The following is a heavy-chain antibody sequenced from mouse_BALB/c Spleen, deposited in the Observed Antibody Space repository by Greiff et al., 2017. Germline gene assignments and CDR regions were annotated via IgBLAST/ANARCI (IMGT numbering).Heavy chain of an antibody. J-gene: IGHJ4*01. D-gene: IGHD2-14*01. CDR1: GFTFSSYA. CDR3: ARGDYRYDDYAMDY. CDR2: ISSGGST. V-gene: IGHV5-6-5*01. Sequence: EVQVVESGGGLVKPGGSLKLSCAASGFTFSSYAMSWVRQTPEKRLEWVASISSGGSTYYPDSVKGRFTISRDNARNILYLQMSSLRSEDTAMYYCARGDYRYDDYAMDYWGQGTSVTVSS.